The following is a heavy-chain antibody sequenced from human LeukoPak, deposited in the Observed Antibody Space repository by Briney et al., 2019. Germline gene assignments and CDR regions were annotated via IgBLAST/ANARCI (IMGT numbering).Heavy chain of an antibody. J-gene: IGHJ4*02. CDR2: ISSSSSYI. V-gene: IGHV3-21*01. Sequence: MSGGSLRLSCAASGFTFSSYSMNWVRQAPGKGLEWVSSISSSSSYIYYADSVKGRFTISRDNAKNSLYLQMNSLRAEDTAVYYCARSNGGNSNCDYWGQGTLVTVSS. CDR1: GFTFSSYS. CDR3: ARSNGGNSNCDY. D-gene: IGHD4-23*01.